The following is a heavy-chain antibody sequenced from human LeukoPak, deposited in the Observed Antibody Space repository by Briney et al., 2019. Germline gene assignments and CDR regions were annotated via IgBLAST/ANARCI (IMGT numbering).Heavy chain of an antibody. CDR2: INHSGST. D-gene: IGHD2-2*01. J-gene: IGHJ4*02. CDR3: ARGPQGYCSSTSCSFGY. CDR1: GGSFSGYY. Sequence: PSETLSLTCAVYGGSFSGYYWNWIRQPPGKGLEWIGEINHSGSTNYNPSLKSRVTISVDTSRNQFSLKLSSVTAADTAVYYCARGPQGYCSSTSCSFGYWGQGTLVTVSS. V-gene: IGHV4-34*01.